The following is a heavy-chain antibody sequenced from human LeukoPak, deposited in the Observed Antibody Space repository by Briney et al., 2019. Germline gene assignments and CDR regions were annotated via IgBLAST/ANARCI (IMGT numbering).Heavy chain of an antibody. CDR2: ISGSGGST. CDR1: GFTFSSYG. V-gene: IGHV3-23*01. Sequence: GALRLSCAASGFTFSSYGMSWVRQAPGKGLKWVSAISGSGGSTYYADSVKGRFTISRDNSKNTLYLQMNSLRAEDTAVYYCAKDVAVAGARWGQGTLVTVSS. D-gene: IGHD6-19*01. J-gene: IGHJ4*02. CDR3: AKDVAVAGAR.